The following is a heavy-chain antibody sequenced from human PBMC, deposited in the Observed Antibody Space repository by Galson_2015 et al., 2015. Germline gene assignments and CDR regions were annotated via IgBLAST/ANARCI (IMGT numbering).Heavy chain of an antibody. CDR1: GFTFDDYA. CDR3: ARDGTLWFGESYYYYYGMDV. J-gene: IGHJ6*02. D-gene: IGHD3-10*01. Sequence: SLRLSCAASGFTFDDYAMHWVRQAPGKGLEWVSGISWNSGSIGYADSVKGRFTISRDNAKNSLYLQMNSLRDEDTAVYYCARDGTLWFGESYYYYYGMDVWGQGTTVTVSS. CDR2: ISWNSGSI. V-gene: IGHV3-9*01.